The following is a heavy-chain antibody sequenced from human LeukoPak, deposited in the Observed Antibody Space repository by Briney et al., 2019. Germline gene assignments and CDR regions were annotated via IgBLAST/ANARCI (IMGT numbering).Heavy chain of an antibody. J-gene: IGHJ4*02. D-gene: IGHD3-10*01. Sequence: ASVKVSCKASGYTFTSYGISWVRQAPGQGLEWMGWISAYNGNTNYAQKLQGRVTMTTDTSTSTAYMELRSLRSDDTAVYYCARALNYYGSGSYAHYFDYWGQGTLVTVSS. CDR2: ISAYNGNT. CDR1: GYTFTSYG. CDR3: ARALNYYGSGSYAHYFDY. V-gene: IGHV1-18*01.